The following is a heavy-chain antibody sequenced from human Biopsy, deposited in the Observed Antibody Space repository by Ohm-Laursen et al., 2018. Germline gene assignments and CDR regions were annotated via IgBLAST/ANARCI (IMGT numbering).Heavy chain of an antibody. J-gene: IGHJ1*01. CDR2: NIPILGTG. V-gene: IGHV1-69*06. CDR3: ATKLTGYFHH. Sequence: SSVKVSCKAPGGTFSNYGVNWVRQAPGQGLEWLGGNIPILGTGNYAQKFQDRVTVAADTSTSTATMELRSLRSDDTAVYICATKLTGYFHHWGQGTLVIASS. CDR1: GGTFSNYG. D-gene: IGHD3-9*01.